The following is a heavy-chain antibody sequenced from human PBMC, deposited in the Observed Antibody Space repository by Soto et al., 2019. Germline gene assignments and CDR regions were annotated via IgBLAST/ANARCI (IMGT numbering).Heavy chain of an antibody. CDR3: ARSIVLMVYAIVAFDI. D-gene: IGHD2-8*01. V-gene: IGHV1-69*13. CDR2: IIPIFGTA. J-gene: IGHJ3*02. CDR1: GGTFSSYA. Sequence: ASVKVSCTASGGTFSSYAISWVRQAPGQGLEWMGGIIPIFGTANYAQKFQGRVTITADESTSTAYMELSSLRSEDTAVYYCARSIVLMVYAIVAFDIWGQGTMVTVSS.